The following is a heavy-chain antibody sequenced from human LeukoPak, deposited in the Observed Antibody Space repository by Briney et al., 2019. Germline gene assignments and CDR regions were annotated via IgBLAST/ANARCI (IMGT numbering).Heavy chain of an antibody. D-gene: IGHD6-13*01. CDR3: AKDRGSSSWYPDLDY. CDR2: ISYDGSNK. J-gene: IGHJ4*02. V-gene: IGHV3-30*18. CDR1: GFTFSSYG. Sequence: GGSLRLSCAASGFTFSSYGMHWVRQAPGKGLEWVAVISYDGSNKYYADSVKGRFTISRDNSKNTLYLQMNSLRAEDTAVYYCAKDRGSSSWYPDLDYWGQGTLVTVSS.